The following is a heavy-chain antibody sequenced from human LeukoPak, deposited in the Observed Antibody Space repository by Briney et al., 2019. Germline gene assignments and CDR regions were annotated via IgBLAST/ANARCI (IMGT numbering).Heavy chain of an antibody. D-gene: IGHD3-22*01. CDR3: ARTVGYYDSSGYYPYDAFDI. CDR1: GYSISSSNW. Sequence: SETLSLTCAVSGYSISSSNWWGWIRQPPGKGLEWIGYIYYSGSTYYNPSLKSRVTMSVDTSKNQFSLKLSSVTAVDTAVYYCARTVGYYDSSGYYPYDAFDIWGQGTMVTVSS. V-gene: IGHV4-28*01. J-gene: IGHJ3*02. CDR2: IYYSGST.